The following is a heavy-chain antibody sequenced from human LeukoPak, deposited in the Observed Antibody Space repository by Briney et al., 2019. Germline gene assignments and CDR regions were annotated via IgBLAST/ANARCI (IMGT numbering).Heavy chain of an antibody. CDR2: ISRSGDT. V-gene: IGHV3-21*01. D-gene: IGHD3-10*01. Sequence: GGSMRLSCTTSGFTFSSYTLSWVRQAPGQGPEWVPSISRSGDTYYTDSLNGRFTISRDNAKNSLFLQMNSLRDEDTAVYYCTRETASGSRSPGIYWGQGTLVIVSS. CDR1: GFTFSSYT. CDR3: TRETASGSRSPGIY. J-gene: IGHJ1*01.